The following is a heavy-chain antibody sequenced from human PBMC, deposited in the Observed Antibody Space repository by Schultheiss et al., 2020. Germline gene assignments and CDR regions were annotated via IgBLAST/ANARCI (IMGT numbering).Heavy chain of an antibody. D-gene: IGHD3-22*01. Sequence: GGSLRLSCAASGFTFSSYAMSWVRQAPGKGLEWVGRIKSKTDGGTTDYATPVKGRFTISRDDSKNTLYLQMNSLKTEDTAVYYCAKDQTAYYSDNTGPDYWGKGTLVT. CDR3: AKDQTAYYSDNTGPDY. J-gene: IGHJ4*02. CDR2: IKSKTDGGTT. CDR1: GFTFSSYA. V-gene: IGHV3-15*01.